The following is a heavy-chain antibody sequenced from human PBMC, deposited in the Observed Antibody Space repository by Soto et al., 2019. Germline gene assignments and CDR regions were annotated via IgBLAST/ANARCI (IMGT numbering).Heavy chain of an antibody. D-gene: IGHD2-15*01. CDR1: GYTFTGYY. V-gene: IGHV1-2*02. CDR2: INPNSGGT. CDR3: ARYRQVVAATLVFYYGMDV. J-gene: IGHJ6*02. Sequence: ASVQVSCKXSGYTFTGYYMHWVRQAPGQGLEWMGWINPNSGGTNYAQKFQGRVTMTRDTSISAAYMELSRLRSDDTAVYYCARYRQVVAATLVFYYGMDVWGQGTTVTLSS.